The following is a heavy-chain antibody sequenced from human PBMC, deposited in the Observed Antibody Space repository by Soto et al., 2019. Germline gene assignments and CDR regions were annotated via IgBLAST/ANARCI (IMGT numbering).Heavy chain of an antibody. V-gene: IGHV3-23*01. CDR1: GFTFSSYA. D-gene: IGHD2-21*02. Sequence: PGGSLRLSCAASGFTFSSYAMSWVRQAPGKGLEWVSAISGSGGSTYYADSVKGRFTISRDNSKNTLYLQMNSLRAEDTAVYYCAKEGIVVVTAGGTFDIWGQGTMVTVSS. CDR2: ISGSGGST. J-gene: IGHJ3*02. CDR3: AKEGIVVVTAGGTFDI.